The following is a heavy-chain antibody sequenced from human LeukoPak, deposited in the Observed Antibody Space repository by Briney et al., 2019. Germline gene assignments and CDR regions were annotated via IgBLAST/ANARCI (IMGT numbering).Heavy chain of an antibody. V-gene: IGHV4-39*07. CDR1: GGSISSSSYY. CDR3: ARAWYNWNYGRFDY. Sequence: SETLSLTCTVSGGSISSSSYYWGWIRQPPGKGLEWIGSIYYSGSTYYNPSLKSRVTISVDTSKNQFSLKLSSVTAADTAVYYCARAWYNWNYGRFDYWGQGTLVTVSS. CDR2: IYYSGST. J-gene: IGHJ4*02. D-gene: IGHD1-7*01.